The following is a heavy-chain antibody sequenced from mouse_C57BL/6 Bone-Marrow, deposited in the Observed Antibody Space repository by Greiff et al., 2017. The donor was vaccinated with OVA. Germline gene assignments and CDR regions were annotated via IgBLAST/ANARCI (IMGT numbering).Heavy chain of an antibody. J-gene: IGHJ3*01. CDR2: FYPGSGSI. CDR1: GYTFTEYT. Sequence: QVQLQQPGAELVMPGASVKLSCKASGYTFTEYTIHWVKQRSGQGLAWIGWFYPGSGSIKYNEKFKDKATLTADKSSSTVYMELSRLTSEDSAVYFCARHALTAQARAWFAYWGQGTLVTVSA. D-gene: IGHD3-2*02. V-gene: IGHV1-62-2*01. CDR3: ARHALTAQARAWFAY.